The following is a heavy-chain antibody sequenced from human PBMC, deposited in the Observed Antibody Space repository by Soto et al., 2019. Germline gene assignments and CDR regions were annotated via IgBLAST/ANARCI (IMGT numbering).Heavy chain of an antibody. V-gene: IGHV4-39*01. CDR2: IYYSGST. D-gene: IGHD3-3*01. CDR3: ARREDLLEWTHYFDC. Sequence: SETLSLTCTVSGGXISSSSYYWGWIRQPPGKGLEWIGSIYYSGSTYYNPSLKSRVTISVDTSKNQFSLKLSSVTAADTAVYYCARREDLLEWTHYFDCWGQGTLVTVSS. CDR1: GGXISSSSYY. J-gene: IGHJ4*02.